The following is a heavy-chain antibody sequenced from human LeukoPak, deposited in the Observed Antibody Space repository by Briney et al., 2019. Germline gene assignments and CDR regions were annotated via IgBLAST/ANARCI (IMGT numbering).Heavy chain of an antibody. CDR3: ARGAGYSSGWYPGWFDP. CDR1: GFTFSSYE. V-gene: IGHV3-48*03. Sequence: PGGSLRLSCAASGFTFSSYEMNWVRQAPGKGLEWVSYISSSGSTIYYADSVKGQFTISRDNAKNSLYLQMNSLRAEDTAVYYCARGAGYSSGWYPGWFDPWGQGTLVTVSS. J-gene: IGHJ5*02. CDR2: ISSSGSTI. D-gene: IGHD6-19*01.